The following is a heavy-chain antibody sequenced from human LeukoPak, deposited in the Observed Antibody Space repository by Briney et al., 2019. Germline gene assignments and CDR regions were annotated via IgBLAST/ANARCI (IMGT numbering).Heavy chain of an antibody. Sequence: GESLRLSCAVSGFTFSSYWTHWVRQVPGKGLVWVSRINGDGSSTSYADSVKGRLTISRDNAKNTLYLQMNRLRAEDTAVYYCARDYYGGSYYYYHYMDVWGKGTTVTVSS. CDR2: INGDGSST. D-gene: IGHD2-21*01. CDR1: GFTFSSYW. CDR3: ARDYYGGSYYYYHYMDV. V-gene: IGHV3-74*01. J-gene: IGHJ6*03.